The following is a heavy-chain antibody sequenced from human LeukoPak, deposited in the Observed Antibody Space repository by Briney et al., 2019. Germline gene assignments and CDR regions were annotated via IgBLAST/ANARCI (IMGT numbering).Heavy chain of an antibody. CDR2: IIHIFGTA. CDR3: ARDSPWYCSGGSCYSY. D-gene: IGHD2-15*01. Sequence: SVKVSCKAPGGTFSSYAISWVRQAPGQGLEWMGGIIHIFGTANYAQKFQGRVTITADKSTSTAYMELSSLRSEDTAVYYCARDSPWYCSGGSCYSYWGQGTLVTVSS. CDR1: GGTFSSYA. J-gene: IGHJ4*02. V-gene: IGHV1-69*06.